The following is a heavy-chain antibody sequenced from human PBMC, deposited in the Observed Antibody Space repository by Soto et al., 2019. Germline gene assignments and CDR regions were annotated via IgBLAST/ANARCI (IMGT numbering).Heavy chain of an antibody. V-gene: IGHV4-59*08. D-gene: IGHD3-10*01. CDR3: ARLLYGSGSWFDP. CDR1: GGSISSYY. Sequence: QVQLQESGPGLVKPSETLSLTCTVSGGSISSYYWSWIRQPPGKGLEWIGYIYYSGSTNYNPSLKSRVTISVDPSKNQSSLKLSSVTAADTAVYYCARLLYGSGSWFDPWGQGTLVTVSS. J-gene: IGHJ5*02. CDR2: IYYSGST.